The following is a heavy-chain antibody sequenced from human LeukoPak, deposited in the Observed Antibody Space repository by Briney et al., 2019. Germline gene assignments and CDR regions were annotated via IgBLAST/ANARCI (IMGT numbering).Heavy chain of an antibody. CDR2: ISSSRGYV. CDR3: AKEVRLIVRDY. CDR1: GFTLSSYS. D-gene: IGHD1-26*01. Sequence: GGSLRLSCAASGFTLSSYSMNWVRQAPGKGLERVSSISSSRGYVFYADSMKGRFTVSRDNSKNSLYLQMNSLRAEDTAVYYCAKEVRLIVRDYWGQGTLVTVSS. V-gene: IGHV3-21*04. J-gene: IGHJ4*02.